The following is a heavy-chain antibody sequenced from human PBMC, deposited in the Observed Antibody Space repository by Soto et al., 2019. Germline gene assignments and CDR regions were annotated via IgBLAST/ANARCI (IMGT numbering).Heavy chain of an antibody. CDR3: ARDPSPRGYCSGGSRRDAFDI. D-gene: IGHD2-15*01. CDR1: GFTFSSYG. CDR2: IWYDGSNK. J-gene: IGHJ3*02. V-gene: IGHV3-33*01. Sequence: GGSLRLSCAASGFTFSSYGMHWVRQAPGKGLEWVAVIWYDGSNKYYADSVKGRFTISRDNSKNTLYLQMNSLRAEDTAVYYCARDPSPRGYCSGGSRRDAFDIWGQGTMVTVSS.